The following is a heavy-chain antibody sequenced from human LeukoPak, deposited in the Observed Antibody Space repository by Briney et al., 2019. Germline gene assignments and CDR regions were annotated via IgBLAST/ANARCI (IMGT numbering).Heavy chain of an antibody. CDR2: ISGSGGST. Sequence: GGSLRLPCAASGFTFSSYAMSWVRQAPGKGLEWVSAISGSGGSTYYADSVKGRFTISRDNSKNTLYLQMNSVRAEDTAVYYCAKGRDYYDSSGYYYWGQGTLVTVSS. CDR3: AKGRDYYDSSGYYY. J-gene: IGHJ4*02. CDR1: GFTFSSYA. D-gene: IGHD3-22*01. V-gene: IGHV3-23*01.